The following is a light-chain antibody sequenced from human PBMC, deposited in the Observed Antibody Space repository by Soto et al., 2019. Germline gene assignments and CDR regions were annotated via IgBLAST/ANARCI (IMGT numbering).Light chain of an antibody. V-gene: IGKV1-5*03. CDR1: QTIGSL. J-gene: IGKJ1*01. Sequence: DVQMTQSPSTLSASVGDGVTITCRASQTIGSLLAWYQQKPGKAPNLLIYKASSLESGVPSRFSGSGFGTEFTLTITGLQPDDFATYYCQHYNSWAFGQGTKVEI. CDR2: KAS. CDR3: QHYNSWA.